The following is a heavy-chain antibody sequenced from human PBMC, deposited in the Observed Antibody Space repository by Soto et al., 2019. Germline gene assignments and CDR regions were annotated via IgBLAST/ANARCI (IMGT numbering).Heavy chain of an antibody. CDR2: IKSKTDGGTT. Sequence: EVQLVESGGGLVKPGGSLRLSCAASGFTFSNAWMSWVRQAPGKGLEWVGRIKSKTDGGTTDYAAPVKGRFTISRDDSKYALYLQMNSMKTEDTAVYYCTTDRGITFGGVIVIPWDSWGQGTLVTVCS. V-gene: IGHV3-15*01. D-gene: IGHD3-16*02. J-gene: IGHJ4*02. CDR3: TTDRGITFGGVIVIPWDS. CDR1: GFTFSNAW.